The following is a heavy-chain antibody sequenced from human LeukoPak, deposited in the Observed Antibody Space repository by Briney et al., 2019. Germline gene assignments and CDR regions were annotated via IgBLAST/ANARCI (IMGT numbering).Heavy chain of an antibody. Sequence: EASVKVSCKASGYTFNSYGISWVRQAPGQGLEWMGWIGAYNGNTNYAQKLQGRVTMTTDTSTSTAYMELRSLRSADTAVYYCARVKGLSAMVLGGMDVWGQGTTVTVSS. V-gene: IGHV1-18*01. CDR1: GYTFNSYG. CDR3: ARVKGLSAMVLGGMDV. J-gene: IGHJ6*02. CDR2: IGAYNGNT. D-gene: IGHD5-18*01.